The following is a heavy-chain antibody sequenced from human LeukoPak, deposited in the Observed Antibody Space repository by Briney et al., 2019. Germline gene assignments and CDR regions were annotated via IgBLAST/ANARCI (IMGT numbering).Heavy chain of an antibody. V-gene: IGHV3-23*01. D-gene: IGHD4-17*01. CDR1: GFTFSTSA. CDR2: ITSTGTT. CDR3: ATAKYDYGDPVGWFDP. Sequence: GGSLRLSCAASGFTFSTSAMTWVRQAPGKGLEWVSGITSTGTTYYADSVRGRFTISRDNSKNTLYLLMTSLRVEDTAVYYCATAKYDYGDPVGWFDPWGPGTLVTVSS. J-gene: IGHJ5*02.